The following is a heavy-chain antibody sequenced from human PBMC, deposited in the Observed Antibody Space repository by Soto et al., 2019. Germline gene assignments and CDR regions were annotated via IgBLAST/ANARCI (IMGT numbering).Heavy chain of an antibody. J-gene: IGHJ4*02. CDR3: AHRVLRTVFGLVTTTAIYFDF. Sequence: QITLNESGPTVVRPTETLTLTCRFSGFSLTTSGVGVGWIRQSPGKAPEWLALIYWDDDKRYSASLKSRLPITKDTYKNQVVLTVSDLDPTDTATYYCAHRVLRTVFGLVTTTAIYFDFWGQGTPVAVSS. V-gene: IGHV2-5*02. D-gene: IGHD3-3*01. CDR2: IYWDDDK. CDR1: GFSLTTSGVG.